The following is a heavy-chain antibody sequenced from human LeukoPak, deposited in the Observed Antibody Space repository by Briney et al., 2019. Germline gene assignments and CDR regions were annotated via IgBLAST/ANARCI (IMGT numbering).Heavy chain of an antibody. CDR2: ICISGGTT. D-gene: IGHD2-21*02. J-gene: IGHJ4*02. CDR3: AKGSHCGTDCYSIFDY. Sequence: GGSLRLSCAASGFTFSTYAMSWVRQAPGKGLEWVSAICISGGTTYYADSVKGRFTISRDNSKNTLYLQMNSLRAEDTAVYYCAKGSHCGTDCYSIFDYWGQGTLVTVSS. V-gene: IGHV3-23*01. CDR1: GFTFSTYA.